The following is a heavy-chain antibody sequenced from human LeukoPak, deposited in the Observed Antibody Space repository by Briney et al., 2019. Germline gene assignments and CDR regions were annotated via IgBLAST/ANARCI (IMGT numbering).Heavy chain of an antibody. CDR1: GGSFSGYY. CDR2: INHSGST. J-gene: IGHJ4*02. D-gene: IGHD2-2*01. Sequence: PSETLSLTCAVYGGSFSGYYWSWIRQPPGKGLEWIGEINHSGSTNYNPSLKSRVTISVDTSKNQFSLKLSSVTAADTAVYYCARADDIVVVPAAHFDYWGQGTLVTVSS. V-gene: IGHV4-34*01. CDR3: ARADDIVVVPAAHFDY.